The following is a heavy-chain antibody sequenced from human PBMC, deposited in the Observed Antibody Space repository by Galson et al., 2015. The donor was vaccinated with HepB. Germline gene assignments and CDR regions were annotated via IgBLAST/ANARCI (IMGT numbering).Heavy chain of an antibody. Sequence: SLRLSCAASGFTVSSNYMSWVRQAPGKGLEWVSVIYSGGSTYYADSVKGRFTISRDNSKNTLYLQMNSLRAEDTAVYYCARDRAHCSGGSCYSVDYWGQGTLVTVSS. CDR2: IYSGGST. D-gene: IGHD2-15*01. CDR1: GFTVSSNY. J-gene: IGHJ4*02. CDR3: ARDRAHCSGGSCYSVDY. V-gene: IGHV3-66*01.